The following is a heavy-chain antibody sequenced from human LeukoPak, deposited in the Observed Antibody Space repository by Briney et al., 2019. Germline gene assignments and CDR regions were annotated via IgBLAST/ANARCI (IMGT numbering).Heavy chain of an antibody. D-gene: IGHD6-13*01. CDR2: IWYDGSNK. J-gene: IGHJ3*02. CDR1: GFTFSSYW. CDR3: ARDPSDSSSWYGDAFDI. V-gene: IGHV3-33*08. Sequence: GGSLRLSCAASGFTFSSYWMSWVRQAPGKGLEWVAVIWYDGSNKYYADSVKGRFTISRDNSKNTLYLQMNSLRAEDTAVYYCARDPSDSSSWYGDAFDIWGQGTMVTVSS.